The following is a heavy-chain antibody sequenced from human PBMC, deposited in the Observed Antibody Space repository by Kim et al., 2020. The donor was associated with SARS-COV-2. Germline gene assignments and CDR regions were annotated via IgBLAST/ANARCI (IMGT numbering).Heavy chain of an antibody. CDR3: ARDHGGGYYFDS. J-gene: IGHJ4*02. Sequence: SETLSLTCTVSGGSISSGGHYWSWIRQHPGKGLEWIGYIYYSGSTYYNPSLKSRVTISVDTSKNQFSLKLSSVTAADTAVYYCARDHGGGYYFDSWGQGTLVTVSS. CDR1: GGSISSGGHY. D-gene: IGHD3-22*01. CDR2: IYYSGST. V-gene: IGHV4-31*03.